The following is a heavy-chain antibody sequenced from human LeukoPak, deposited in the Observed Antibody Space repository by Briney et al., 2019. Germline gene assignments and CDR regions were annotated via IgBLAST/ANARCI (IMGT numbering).Heavy chain of an antibody. CDR3: ARVRFLGYYYMDV. Sequence: PGGSLRLSCAASGFTFSSYWMSWVRQAPGKGLEWVANIKQDGSEKYYVDSVKGRFTISRDNAKNSLYLQMNSLRAEDTAVYYCARVRFLGYYYMDVWGKGTTVTVSS. J-gene: IGHJ6*03. CDR2: IKQDGSEK. CDR1: GFTFSSYW. V-gene: IGHV3-7*01. D-gene: IGHD3-3*01.